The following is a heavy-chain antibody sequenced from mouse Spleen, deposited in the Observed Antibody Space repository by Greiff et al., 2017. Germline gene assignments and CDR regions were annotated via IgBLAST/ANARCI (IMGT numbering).Heavy chain of an antibody. Sequence: QVQLQQPGAELVKPGASVKMSCKASGYTFASYWITWVKQRPGQGLEWIGDIYPGSGSTNYNEKFKSKATLTVDTSSSTAYMQLSSLTSEDSAVYYCAREGYYYGSSYYYAMDYWGQGTSVTVSS. J-gene: IGHJ4*01. CDR1: GYTFASYW. D-gene: IGHD1-1*01. V-gene: IGHV1-55*01. CDR2: IYPGSGST. CDR3: AREGYYYGSSYYYAMDY.